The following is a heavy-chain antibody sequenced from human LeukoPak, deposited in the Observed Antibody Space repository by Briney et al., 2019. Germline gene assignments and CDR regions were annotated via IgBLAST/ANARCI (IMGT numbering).Heavy chain of an antibody. Sequence: ASVKVSCKASGYTFTGHYMHWVRQAPGQGLEWMGWIRPNTGATNYGHKFQGRVTMTRDTSISTAYMELTGLTSDDTAVYYCARDSITTGYYYYMDVWGKGTTVTAS. D-gene: IGHD4-11*01. J-gene: IGHJ6*03. CDR1: GYTFTGHY. CDR2: IRPNTGAT. V-gene: IGHV1-2*07. CDR3: ARDSITTGYYYYMDV.